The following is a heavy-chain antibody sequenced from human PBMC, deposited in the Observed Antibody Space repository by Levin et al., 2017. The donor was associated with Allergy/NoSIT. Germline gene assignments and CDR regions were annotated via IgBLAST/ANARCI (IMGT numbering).Heavy chain of an antibody. CDR1: GYTFTNFG. J-gene: IGHJ6*02. CDR3: ARDRNYPYGMDV. CDR2: ISGHNDNA. Sequence: GASVKVSCKAAGYTFTNFGISWVRQAPGQGLEWMGWISGHNDNAKYAQKFQDRVTMITETSTTTAHMELRSLRSDDTAVYFCARDRNYPYGMDVWGQGTTVIVSS. V-gene: IGHV1-18*01. D-gene: IGHD3-16*02.